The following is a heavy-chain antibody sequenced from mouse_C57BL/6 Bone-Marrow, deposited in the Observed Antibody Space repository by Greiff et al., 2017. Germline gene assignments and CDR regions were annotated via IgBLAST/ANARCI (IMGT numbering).Heavy chain of an antibody. CDR3: ARTGVLAWFAY. J-gene: IGHJ3*01. V-gene: IGHV1-69*01. CDR2: IDPSDSYT. Sequence: QVQLQQPGAELVMPGASVKLSCKASGYTFTSYWMHWVKQRPGQGLEWIGEIDPSDSYTNYNQKFKRKSTLTVDKSSSTAYMQLSSLTSEDSAVYYCARTGVLAWFAYWGQGTLVTVSA. CDR1: GYTFTSYW.